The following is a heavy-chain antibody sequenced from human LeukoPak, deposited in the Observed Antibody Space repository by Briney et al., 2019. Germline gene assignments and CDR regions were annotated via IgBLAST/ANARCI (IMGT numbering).Heavy chain of an antibody. J-gene: IGHJ4*02. Sequence: ASVTVSCKASGYTSTGYFMHWVRQAPGQGLEWMGWINPNSGGTNYAQKFQGRVTMTRDTSISTAYIELSRLRSDDTAVYYCARDERYDSSGYPFDYWGQGTLVTVSS. CDR2: INPNSGGT. D-gene: IGHD3-22*01. V-gene: IGHV1-2*02. CDR3: ARDERYDSSGYPFDY. CDR1: GYTSTGYF.